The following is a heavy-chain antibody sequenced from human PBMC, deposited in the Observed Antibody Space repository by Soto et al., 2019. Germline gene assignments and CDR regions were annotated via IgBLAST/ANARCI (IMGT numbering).Heavy chain of an antibody. D-gene: IGHD3-22*01. J-gene: IGHJ3*02. Sequence: GGSLRLSCTASGFTFSSYWMTWVRQAPGKGLEWVTNIKEDGSEKYYVDSVKGRFTISRDNAKNSLYLEMNSLRAEDTAIYYCARYYDGSGNSDAFDIWGQGTMVTVSS. V-gene: IGHV3-7*03. CDR3: ARYYDGSGNSDAFDI. CDR2: IKEDGSEK. CDR1: GFTFSSYW.